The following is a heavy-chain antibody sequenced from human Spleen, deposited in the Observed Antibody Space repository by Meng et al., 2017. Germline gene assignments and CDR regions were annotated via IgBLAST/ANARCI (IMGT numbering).Heavy chain of an antibody. Sequence: ESLKISCTVSGGSISSYYWSWIRQPPGKGLEWIGYIYYSGSTNYNPSLKSRVTISVDTSKNQFSLKLSSVTAADTAVYYCARDCCSEVGPIDYWGQGTLVTVSS. D-gene: IGHD2-15*01. J-gene: IGHJ4*02. V-gene: IGHV4-59*01. CDR1: GGSISSYY. CDR3: ARDCCSEVGPIDY. CDR2: IYYSGST.